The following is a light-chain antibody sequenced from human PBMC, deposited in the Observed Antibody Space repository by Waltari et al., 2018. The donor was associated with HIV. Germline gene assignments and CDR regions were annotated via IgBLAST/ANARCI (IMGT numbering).Light chain of an antibody. CDR3: HQYNKWPRGT. V-gene: IGKV3-15*01. Sequence: VMTQSPATLSVSPGGRATLSCRASQSVGSYLAWYQQKPVQAPRLLIYGASTRATSIPTRFSGSGSGTEFTLTISSLQSEDFAVYYCHQYNKWPRGTFGGGTKVEV. J-gene: IGKJ4*01. CDR2: GAS. CDR1: QSVGSY.